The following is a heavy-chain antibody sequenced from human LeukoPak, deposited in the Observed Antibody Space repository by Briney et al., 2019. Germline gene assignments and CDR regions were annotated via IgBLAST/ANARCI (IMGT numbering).Heavy chain of an antibody. J-gene: IGHJ4*02. D-gene: IGHD3-22*01. V-gene: IGHV3-9*01. CDR1: GFTFDDYA. CDR3: AKDDYYDSSGRFDY. Sequence: PGRSLRLSCAASGFTFDDYAMHWVRQAPGKGLEWVSGISWNSGSIGYADSVKGRFTISRDNAKDSLYLQMNSLRAEGTALYYCAKDDYYDSSGRFDYWGQGTLVTVSS. CDR2: ISWNSGSI.